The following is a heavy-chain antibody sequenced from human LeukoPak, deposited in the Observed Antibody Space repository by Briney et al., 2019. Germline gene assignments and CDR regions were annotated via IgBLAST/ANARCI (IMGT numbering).Heavy chain of an antibody. CDR3: ARGIYGDPVAFDY. CDR1: GFTFSGYW. V-gene: IGHV3-74*01. D-gene: IGHD4/OR15-4a*01. J-gene: IGHJ4*02. Sequence: GGSLRLSCAASGFTFSGYWMHWVRQAPGRGLVWVSRIHSDEIRTNYADSVTGRFTISRDNAKNTVYLQMNSLRNEDTAVYYCARGIYGDPVAFDYWGQGTLVTVSS. CDR2: IHSDEIRT.